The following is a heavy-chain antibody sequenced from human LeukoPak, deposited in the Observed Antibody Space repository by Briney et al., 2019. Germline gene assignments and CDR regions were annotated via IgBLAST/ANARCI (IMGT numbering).Heavy chain of an antibody. Sequence: PGGSLRLSCAGSGFTFSSYWMHWVRQAPGKGLEWVSSITSSSSYIYYADSVKGRFTISRDNAKNSLYLQMNSLRAEDTAVYYCARGGAAAALRWGQGTLVTVSS. CDR3: ARGGAAAALR. D-gene: IGHD6-13*01. CDR1: GFTFSSYW. J-gene: IGHJ1*01. V-gene: IGHV3-21*01. CDR2: ITSSSSYI.